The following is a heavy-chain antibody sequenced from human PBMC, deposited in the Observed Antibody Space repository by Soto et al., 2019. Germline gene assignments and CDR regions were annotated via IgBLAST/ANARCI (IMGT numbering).Heavy chain of an antibody. J-gene: IGHJ4*02. CDR2: VYYAGTT. CDR3: ARLGAYYQALDS. V-gene: IGHV4-59*08. CDR1: DGSITPNY. D-gene: IGHD3-22*01. Sequence: QIQLQESGPGLVKPSETLSLSCTVSDGSITPNYYTWVRQPPGKGLEWIGYVYYAGTTTYNPSLKSRVSISIDTSKNEVSLKLGSVTAADTAVYYCARLGAYYQALDSWGQGTLVTVSS.